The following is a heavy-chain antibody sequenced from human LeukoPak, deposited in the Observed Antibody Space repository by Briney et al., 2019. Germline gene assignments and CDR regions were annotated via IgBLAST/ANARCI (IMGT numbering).Heavy chain of an antibody. D-gene: IGHD2-15*01. V-gene: IGHV3-23*01. CDR3: APKVVGSTPFDY. CDR2: ISGSSGRT. J-gene: IGHJ4*02. CDR1: GFTFSSYA. Sequence: QTGGSLRLSCAASGFTFSSYAMNWVRQAPGKGLEWVSSISGSSGRTYYADSVKGRFTISRDNSKNTLYLQMNSLRAADTAVYYCAPKVVGSTPFDYWGQGTLVTVSS.